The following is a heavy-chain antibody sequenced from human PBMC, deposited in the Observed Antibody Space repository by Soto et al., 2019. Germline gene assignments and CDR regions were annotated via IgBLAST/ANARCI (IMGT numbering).Heavy chain of an antibody. Sequence: SETLSLTCTVSGGSISSYYWSWIRQPPGKGLEWIGYIYYSGSTNYNPSLKSRVTISVDTSKNQFSLKLSSVTAADTAVYYCARRAVAAYYGMDVWGQGTTVTVSS. V-gene: IGHV4-59*01. CDR2: IYYSGST. CDR1: GGSISSYY. D-gene: IGHD2-15*01. J-gene: IGHJ6*02. CDR3: ARRAVAAYYGMDV.